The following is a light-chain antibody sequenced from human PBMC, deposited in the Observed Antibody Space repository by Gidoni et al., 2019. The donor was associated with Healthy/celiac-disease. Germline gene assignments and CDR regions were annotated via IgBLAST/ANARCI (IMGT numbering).Light chain of an antibody. Sequence: IQFTPSPSFLSASVRDRVTITCRASQGISSYLAWYQQKPGKAPKLLIYAASTLQSGVPSRFSGSGSGTEFTLTISSLQPEDFATYYCQQLNSYPWTFGQGTKVEIK. CDR1: QGISSY. CDR2: AAS. J-gene: IGKJ1*01. V-gene: IGKV1-9*01. CDR3: QQLNSYPWT.